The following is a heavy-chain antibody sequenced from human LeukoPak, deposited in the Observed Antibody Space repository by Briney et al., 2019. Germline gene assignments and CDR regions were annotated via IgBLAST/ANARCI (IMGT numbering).Heavy chain of an antibody. CDR1: GFTFSTYA. J-gene: IGHJ5*02. V-gene: IGHV3-23*01. D-gene: IGHD3-16*01. CDR3: AKRGGYLVDP. CDR2: FINRAGT. Sequence: GGSLRLSCAASGFTFSTYAMSWVRQAPGKGLACVSTFINRAGTYSAASVKGLFTISRDNSKNPLYLQINSLRAGDTAVYYCAKRGGYLVDPWGQGTLVTVSS.